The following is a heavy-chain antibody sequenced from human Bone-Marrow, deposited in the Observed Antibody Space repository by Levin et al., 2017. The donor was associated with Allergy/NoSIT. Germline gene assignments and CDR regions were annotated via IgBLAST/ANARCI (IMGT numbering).Heavy chain of an antibody. V-gene: IGHV3-30*04. J-gene: IGHJ3*02. CDR1: GFTFSRSP. CDR3: ARELPPTFPWGGAFDI. D-gene: IGHD2/OR15-2a*01. Sequence: HPGGSLRLSCAASGFTFSRSPMDWVRQAPGKGLEWVAVISYDGSKKDYADSVKGRFTISRDNSKNTLYLDMNSLRAEDTAVYYCARELPPTFPWGGAFDIWGHGTMVTV. CDR2: ISYDGSKK.